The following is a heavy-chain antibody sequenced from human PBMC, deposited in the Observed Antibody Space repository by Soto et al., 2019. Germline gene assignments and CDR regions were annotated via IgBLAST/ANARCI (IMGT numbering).Heavy chain of an antibody. CDR2: INPETGGT. D-gene: IGHD2-2*01. CDR3: ARERYQVISDGMDV. J-gene: IGHJ6*02. V-gene: IGHV1-2*02. CDR1: GYSFTSYY. Sequence: XSVKVSCNASGYSFTSYYVHWVREAPGQGLEWMGWINPETGGTSYAQKFQGRVTLSRDTSINTAYLELSRLRFDDAAVYFCARERYQVISDGMDVWGQGTTVTVSS.